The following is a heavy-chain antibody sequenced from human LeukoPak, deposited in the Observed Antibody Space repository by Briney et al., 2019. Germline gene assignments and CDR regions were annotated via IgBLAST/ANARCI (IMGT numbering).Heavy chain of an antibody. CDR1: GFTFSSYA. V-gene: IGHV3-30-3*01. CDR3: ARDRDAFDI. Sequence: GGSLRLSCAASGFTFSSYAMHWVRQAPGKGLEWVAVISYDGSNKYYADSAKGRFTISRDNAKNSLYLQMNSLRAEDTAVYYCARDRDAFDIWGQGTMVTVSS. J-gene: IGHJ3*02. CDR2: ISYDGSNK.